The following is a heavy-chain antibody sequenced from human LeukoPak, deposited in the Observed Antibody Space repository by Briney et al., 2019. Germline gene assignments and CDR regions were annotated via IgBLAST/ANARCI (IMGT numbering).Heavy chain of an antibody. CDR1: GGSISTYY. CDR3: AREADSSSWYVEGWFDP. J-gene: IGHJ5*02. Sequence: PSETLSLTCIVSGGSISTYYWSLIRQPAGKGLEWIGRIYTSANTNYNPSLKSRVTMSVDKSKNQFSLKLRSVTAADTAVYYCAREADSSSWYVEGWFDPWGQGTLVTVSS. D-gene: IGHD6-13*01. CDR2: IYTSANT. V-gene: IGHV4-4*07.